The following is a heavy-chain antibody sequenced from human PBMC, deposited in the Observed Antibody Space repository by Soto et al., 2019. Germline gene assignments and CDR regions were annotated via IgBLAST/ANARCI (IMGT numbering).Heavy chain of an antibody. CDR1: GGSFSGYY. V-gene: IGHV4-34*01. Sequence: PSETLSLTCAVYGGSFSGYYWSWIRQPPGKGLEWIGEINHSGSTNYNPSLKSRVTISVDTSKNQFSLKLSSVTAADTAVYYCAGLAARLYYDFWSGYSTSYYYYGMDVWGQGTTVTVSS. J-gene: IGHJ6*02. D-gene: IGHD3-3*01. CDR3: AGLAARLYYDFWSGYSTSYYYYGMDV. CDR2: INHSGST.